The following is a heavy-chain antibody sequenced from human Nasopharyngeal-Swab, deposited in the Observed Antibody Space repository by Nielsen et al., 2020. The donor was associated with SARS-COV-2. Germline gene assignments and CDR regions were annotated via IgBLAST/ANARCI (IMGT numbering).Heavy chain of an antibody. J-gene: IGHJ6*02. Sequence: LRLSCTVSGASLSSGSYYWSWIRQPPGKGLEWIGYTYYSGSTNYNPSLKSRVAISVDTSKNQFSLKLSSVTAADTAVYYCAREGSTSPWNGYYYGMDVWGQGTTVTVSS. CDR2: TYYSGST. CDR3: AREGSTSPWNGYYYGMDV. D-gene: IGHD2-2*01. CDR1: GASLSSGSYY. V-gene: IGHV4-61*01.